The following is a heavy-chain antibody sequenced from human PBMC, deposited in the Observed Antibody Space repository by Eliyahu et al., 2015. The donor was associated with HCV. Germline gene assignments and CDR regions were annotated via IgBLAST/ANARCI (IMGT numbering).Heavy chain of an antibody. CDR3: ASGGGGIAVTGTGGWFDP. Sequence: QVQLQESGPGLVKPSETLSLTCPVSGGSIXTYXWSWIRQPPGKGLEWIGYXHYSGSTNYNPSLKSRVTISVDTSKNQFSLKLTSVTAADTAMYYCASGGGGIAVTGTGGWFDPWGQGTLVTVSS. J-gene: IGHJ5*02. CDR2: XHYSGST. D-gene: IGHD6-19*01. V-gene: IGHV4-59*01. CDR1: GGSIXTYX.